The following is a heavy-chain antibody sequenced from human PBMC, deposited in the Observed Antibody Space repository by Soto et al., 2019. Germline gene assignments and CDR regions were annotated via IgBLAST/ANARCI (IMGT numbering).Heavy chain of an antibody. CDR1: GGSISSGGYS. V-gene: IGHV4-30-2*01. CDR2: ICHSGST. CDR3: ARDRITVTSVSDYYYGMDV. D-gene: IGHD4-4*01. Sequence: SETLSLTCAVSGGSISSGGYSCSWIRQPPGKGLEWIGYICHSGSTYYNPSLKSRVTISVDRSKNQFSLKLSSVTAADTAVYYCARDRITVTSVSDYYYGMDVGGQGTTVTVSS. J-gene: IGHJ6*02.